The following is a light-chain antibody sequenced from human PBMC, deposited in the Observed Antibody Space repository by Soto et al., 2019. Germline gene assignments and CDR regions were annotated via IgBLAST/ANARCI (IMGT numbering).Light chain of an antibody. CDR1: NIGSKS. CDR3: QVWDISSGHVV. V-gene: IGLV3-21*01. Sequence: SYELTQPPSVSVAPGKTASVACGGSNIGSKSVHWYQKKSGQAPVLVMYYDSDRPSGIPERFSGSNSGNTATLPISRVEAWDEADYYCQVWDISSGHVVVGGGTKVTVL. CDR2: YDS. J-gene: IGLJ3*02.